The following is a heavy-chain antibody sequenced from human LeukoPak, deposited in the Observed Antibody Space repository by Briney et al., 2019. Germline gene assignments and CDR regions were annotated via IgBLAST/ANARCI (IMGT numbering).Heavy chain of an antibody. CDR1: GFTFTNNG. J-gene: IGHJ4*02. Sequence: SGGSLRFSCAASGFTFTNNGMSWVRQAQGKGLEWVSSISGLGDSPYYADSVKGRFTISRDNSKNTLYLEMKGLRDEDSAVYYCAKAGYSGYTLTDWGQGTLVAVSS. CDR3: AKAGYSGYTLTD. D-gene: IGHD5-12*01. CDR2: ISGLGDSP. V-gene: IGHV3-23*01.